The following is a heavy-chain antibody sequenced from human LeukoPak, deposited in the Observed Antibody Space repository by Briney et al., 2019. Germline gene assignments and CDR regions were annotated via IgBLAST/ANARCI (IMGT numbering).Heavy chain of an antibody. CDR3: ENGIRYFPY. CDR1: GGSFSGYY. V-gene: IGHV4-34*01. D-gene: IGHD3-9*01. J-gene: IGHJ4*02. CDR2: INHSGSN. Sequence: PSETLSLTCAVYGGSFSGYYWSWIRQPPGKGLEWIGEINHSGSNNYNPSLKRRVTISVDTSKNPFSLKLSSVTAADTALYHCENGIRYFPYWGQGTLVTVSS.